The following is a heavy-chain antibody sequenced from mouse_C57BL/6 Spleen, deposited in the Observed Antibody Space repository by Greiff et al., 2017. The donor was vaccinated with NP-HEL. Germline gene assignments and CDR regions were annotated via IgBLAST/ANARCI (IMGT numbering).Heavy chain of an antibody. D-gene: IGHD1-1*01. J-gene: IGHJ4*01. Sequence: EVKVVESGGGLVKPGGSLKLSCAASGFTFSDYGMHWVRQAPEKGLEWVAYISSGSSTIYYADTVKGRFTISRDNAKNTLFLQMTSLRSEDTAMYYCARLITTVEDYAMDYWGQGTSVTVSS. CDR1: GFTFSDYG. CDR3: ARLITTVEDYAMDY. V-gene: IGHV5-17*01. CDR2: ISSGSSTI.